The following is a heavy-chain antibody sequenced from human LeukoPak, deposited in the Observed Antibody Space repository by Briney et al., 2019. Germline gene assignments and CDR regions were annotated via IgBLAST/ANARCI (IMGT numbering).Heavy chain of an antibody. V-gene: IGHV3-53*01. Sequence: PGGSLRLSCAASGFTVSSNYMSWVRQAPGKGLEWVSVIYSGGSTYYADSVKGRFTISRGNSKNTLYLQMNSLRAEDTAVYYCARVKGYCSSTSCHGDYWGQGTLVTVSS. J-gene: IGHJ4*02. CDR3: ARVKGYCSSTSCHGDY. D-gene: IGHD2-2*01. CDR2: IYSGGST. CDR1: GFTVSSNY.